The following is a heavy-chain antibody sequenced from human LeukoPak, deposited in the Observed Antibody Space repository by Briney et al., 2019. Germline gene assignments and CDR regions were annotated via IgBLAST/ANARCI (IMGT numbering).Heavy chain of an antibody. V-gene: IGHV3-30*02. CDR2: IRYNGNNQ. CDR3: AKDFWGAVAGTLLDY. J-gene: IGHJ4*02. CDR1: GFTFNNYG. D-gene: IGHD6-19*01. Sequence: PGGSLRLSCAASGFTFNNYGMHWVRQAPGKGLEWVAFIRYNGNNQYYADSVKGRFTISRDNSKNTLYLQMNSLKGDDTAVYYCAKDFWGAVAGTLLDYWGQGTLVTVSS.